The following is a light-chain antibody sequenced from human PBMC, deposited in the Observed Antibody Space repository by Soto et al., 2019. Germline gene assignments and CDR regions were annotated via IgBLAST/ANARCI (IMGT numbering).Light chain of an antibody. CDR3: LSADSSDVV. Sequence: SYELTQPPSVSVSLGQMARITCSGEALPKKYAYWYQQKPGQFPVLVIYKDSERPSGIPERFSGSSSGTIVTLTISGVQAEDEADYYCLSADSSDVVFGGGTKVTVL. CDR2: KDS. V-gene: IGLV3-16*01. J-gene: IGLJ2*01. CDR1: ALPKKY.